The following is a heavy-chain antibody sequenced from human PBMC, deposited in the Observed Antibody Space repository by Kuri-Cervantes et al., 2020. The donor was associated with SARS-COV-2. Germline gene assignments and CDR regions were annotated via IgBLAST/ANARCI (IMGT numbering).Heavy chain of an antibody. CDR3: ARDVTIFGVVIKGVLDY. V-gene: IGHV4-61*02. CDR2: IYTSGST. J-gene: IGHJ4*02. CDR1: GGSISSGSYY. D-gene: IGHD3-3*01. Sequence: SETLSLTCTVSGGSISSGSYYWSWIRQPAGKGLEWNGRIYTSGSTNYNPSLKSRVTMSVDTSKNQFSLKLSSVTAADTAVYYCARDVTIFGVVIKGVLDYWGQGTLVTVSS.